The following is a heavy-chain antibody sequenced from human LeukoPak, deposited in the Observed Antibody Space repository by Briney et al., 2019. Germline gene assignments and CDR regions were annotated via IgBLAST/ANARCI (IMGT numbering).Heavy chain of an antibody. CDR2: IDHIGRT. CDR3: ARPVRCSATTCTGPFDY. D-gene: IGHD6-19*01. V-gene: IGHV4-34*01. J-gene: IGHJ4*02. Sequence: SETLSLTCAVYGESFRGYYWTWIRQTPGKGLEWIGEIDHIGRTTYNPSLKSRVTISVDTSKNQFSLRLTSVTASDTAVYYCARPVRCSATTCTGPFDYWGQGTLVTVSS. CDR1: GESFRGYY.